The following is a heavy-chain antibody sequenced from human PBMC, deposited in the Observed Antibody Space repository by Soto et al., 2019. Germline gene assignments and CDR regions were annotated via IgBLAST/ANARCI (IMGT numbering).Heavy chain of an antibody. Sequence: GGSLRLSCAASGFTFGGSAMHWVRQASGKGLEWVGHIRSKTNSYATAYAESVKGRFTISRDDSMNTLYLQMNSLRAEDTAVYYCAKDFSLFDYWGQGTLVTVSS. CDR2: IRSKTNSYAT. V-gene: IGHV3-73*01. CDR1: GFTFGGSA. CDR3: AKDFSLFDY. J-gene: IGHJ4*02. D-gene: IGHD3-3*01.